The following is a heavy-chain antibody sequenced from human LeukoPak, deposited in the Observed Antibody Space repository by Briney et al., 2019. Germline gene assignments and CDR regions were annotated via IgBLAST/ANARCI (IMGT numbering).Heavy chain of an antibody. D-gene: IGHD5-18*01. Sequence: ASVKVSCKVSGYTLTELSMHWVRQAPGKGLEWMGGFDPEDGETIYAQKFQGRVTMTEDTSTDTAYMELSSLRSEDTAVYYCARGDTAMVNSWFDPWGQGTLVTVSS. CDR1: GYTLTELS. CDR2: FDPEDGET. J-gene: IGHJ5*02. V-gene: IGHV1-24*01. CDR3: ARGDTAMVNSWFDP.